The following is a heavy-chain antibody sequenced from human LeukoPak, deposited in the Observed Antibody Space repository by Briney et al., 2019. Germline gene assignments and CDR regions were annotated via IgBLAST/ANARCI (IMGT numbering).Heavy chain of an antibody. V-gene: IGHV5-51*01. CDR1: GFTFATNW. Sequence: GESLKISGQTFGFTFATNWIGWVRQMPGKGLDCLGVIYPGDSDTRYSPSFQGQVTISADKSISTAYLLWSSLKASDTAIYYCARGAHGSGFDIWGQGTMVTVSS. CDR2: IYPGDSDT. CDR3: ARGAHGSGFDI. D-gene: IGHD1-26*01. J-gene: IGHJ3*02.